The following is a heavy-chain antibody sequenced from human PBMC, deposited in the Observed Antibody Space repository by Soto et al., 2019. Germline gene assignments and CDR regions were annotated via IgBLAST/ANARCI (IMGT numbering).Heavy chain of an antibody. Sequence: ASVKVSCKASGGSFSSYSISWVRQVPGQGLEWMGRTIPLLNIANYAQKFQGRVTISADKSTNTAYMELSSLRSEDTATYYCAHRPYYGDFGGTFDYWGQGTLVTVSS. D-gene: IGHD2-21*02. CDR1: GGSFSSYS. V-gene: IGHV1-69*02. CDR2: TIPLLNIA. CDR3: AHRPYYGDFGGTFDY. J-gene: IGHJ4*02.